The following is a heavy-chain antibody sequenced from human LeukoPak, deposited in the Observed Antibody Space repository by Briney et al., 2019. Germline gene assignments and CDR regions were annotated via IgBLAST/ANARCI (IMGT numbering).Heavy chain of an antibody. CDR2: IGGSGGST. CDR1: GFTFSCYA. CDR3: AKKKRELRGFDY. D-gene: IGHD1-7*01. J-gene: IGHJ4*02. Sequence: PGGSLRLSCAASGFTFSCYAMSWVRQAPGKGLEWVSVIGGSGGSTYYADSVKGRFTISRDNSKNTLYLQMSSLRAEDTAVYYCAKKKRELRGFDYWGQGTLVTVSP. V-gene: IGHV3-23*01.